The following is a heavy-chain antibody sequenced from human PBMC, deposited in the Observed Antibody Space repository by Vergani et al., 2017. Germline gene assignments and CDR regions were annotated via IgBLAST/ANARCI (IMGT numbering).Heavy chain of an antibody. CDR1: GYSFTNYW. Sequence: EVQLVQSGAEVKKPGESLKISCQISGYSFTNYWIGWVRQMPGKGLEWMGIIHPADSDTRYSPSFQGQVTISVDKSISTAYLQRSSLRASDSAMNYCARLDGRDCSGSKYFDYWGQGTLVTVSS. V-gene: IGHV5-51*01. CDR3: ARLDGRDCSGSKYFDY. CDR2: IHPADSDT. J-gene: IGHJ4*02. D-gene: IGHD1-26*01.